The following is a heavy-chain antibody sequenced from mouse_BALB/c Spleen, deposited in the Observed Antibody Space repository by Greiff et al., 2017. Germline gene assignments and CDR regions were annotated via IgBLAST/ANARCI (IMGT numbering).Heavy chain of an antibody. V-gene: IGHV1S56*01. CDR3: ARPVVATDYAMDY. D-gene: IGHD1-1*01. J-gene: IGHJ4*01. CDR2: IYPGNVNT. Sequence: QVQLKESGPELVKPGASVRISCKASGYTFTSYYIHWVKQRPGQGLEWIGWIYPGNVNTKYNEKFKGKATLTADKSSSTAYMQLSSLTSEDSAVYFCARPVVATDYAMDYWGQGTSVTVSS. CDR1: GYTFTSYY.